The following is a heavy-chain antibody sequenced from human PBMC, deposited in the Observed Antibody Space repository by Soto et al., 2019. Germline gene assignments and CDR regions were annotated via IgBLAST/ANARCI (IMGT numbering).Heavy chain of an antibody. CDR3: ARVGSGSPFAP. CDR2: INHSGST. Sequence: QVQLQQWGAGLLKPSETLSLTCAVYGGSFSGYYWSWIRQPPGKGLEWIGGINHSGSTNYNPSLKSRVTISVDTSKSQFSLKLSSVTAADTAVYYCARVGSGSPFAPWGQGTLVTVSS. CDR1: GGSFSGYY. J-gene: IGHJ5*02. V-gene: IGHV4-34*01. D-gene: IGHD3-10*01.